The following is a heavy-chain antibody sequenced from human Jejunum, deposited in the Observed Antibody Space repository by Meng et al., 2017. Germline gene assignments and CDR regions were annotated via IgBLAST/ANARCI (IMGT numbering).Heavy chain of an antibody. Sequence: GESLKISCAASGFTFSTYWMNWVRQAPGKGLEWVANINPDGSAKRNVDSVKGRFTVSRDNAKNSLYLEMNDLRVEDTAVYYCAGWGSRNYWGQGTLVTVS. CDR2: INPDGSAK. D-gene: IGHD7-27*01. CDR3: AGWGSRNY. CDR1: GFTFSTYW. V-gene: IGHV3-7*01. J-gene: IGHJ4*02.